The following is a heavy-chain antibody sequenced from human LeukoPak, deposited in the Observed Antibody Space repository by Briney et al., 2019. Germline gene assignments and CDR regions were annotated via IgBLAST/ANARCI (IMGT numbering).Heavy chain of an antibody. D-gene: IGHD3-10*01. CDR3: ARVQGLSSRPFDY. CDR2: IYYRGCIT. J-gene: IGHJ4*02. CDR1: GGSISSGGYY. Sequence: SETLSLTCTVSGGSISSGGYYWSWIRQHPGKGLEWIGYIYYRGCITYYNPSLKSRLTISVDTSKNQFSLKLSSVTAADTAVYYCARVQGLSSRPFDYWGQGTLVTVSS. V-gene: IGHV4-31*03.